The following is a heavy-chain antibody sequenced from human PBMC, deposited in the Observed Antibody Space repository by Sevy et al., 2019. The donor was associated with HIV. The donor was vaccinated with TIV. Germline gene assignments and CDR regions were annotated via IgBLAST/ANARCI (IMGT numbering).Heavy chain of an antibody. J-gene: IGHJ4*02. CDR1: GFSVNSNY. V-gene: IGHV3-66*01. D-gene: IGHD5-18*01. Sequence: GGSLRLSCAASGFSVNSNYMTWVRQAPGKGLEGVSVIYSDETTYHADSVKDRFTIPRDNSKNMLYLQMSSLSAEDTVIYYCARGKSGYGYALNYWGQGTLVTVSS. CDR3: ARGKSGYGYALNY. CDR2: IYSDETT.